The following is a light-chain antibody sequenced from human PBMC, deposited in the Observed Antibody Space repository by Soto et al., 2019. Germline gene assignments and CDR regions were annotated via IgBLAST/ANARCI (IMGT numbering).Light chain of an antibody. CDR2: EVS. V-gene: IGLV2-14*01. Sequence: QSVLTQPASVSGSPGQSITISCTGTNSDVGTYNYVSWYQQHPGKAPKFVVYEVSDRPSGVSDRFSGSKSGNTASLTISGLQGEDEADYYCSSYTTSSTLVFGGGTKLTVL. CDR1: NSDVGTYNY. CDR3: SSYTTSSTLV. J-gene: IGLJ2*01.